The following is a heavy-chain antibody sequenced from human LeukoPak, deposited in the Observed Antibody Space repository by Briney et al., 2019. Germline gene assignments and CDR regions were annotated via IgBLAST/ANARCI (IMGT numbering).Heavy chain of an antibody. CDR3: AKEAYYDFWSGYYYFDY. CDR1: GFTFSSYA. V-gene: IGHV3-23*01. Sequence: PGGSLRLSCAASGFTFSSYAMSWVRQAPGKGLEWVSAISGSGGSTYYADSVKGRFTISRDNSKNTLYLQMNSLRGEDTAVYYCAKEAYYDFWSGYYYFDYWGQGTLVTVSS. D-gene: IGHD3-3*01. CDR2: ISGSGGST. J-gene: IGHJ4*02.